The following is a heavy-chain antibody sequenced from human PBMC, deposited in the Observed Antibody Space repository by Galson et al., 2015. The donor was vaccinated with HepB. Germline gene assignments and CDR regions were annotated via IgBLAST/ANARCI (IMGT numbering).Heavy chain of an antibody. V-gene: IGHV4-31*03. CDR3: ARATGTTFPKYNWFDP. J-gene: IGHJ5*02. CDR1: GGSISSGGYY. Sequence: LSLTCTVSGGSISSGGYYWSWIRQHPGKGLEWIGYIYYSGSTYYNPSLKSRVTISVDTSKNQFSLKLSSVTAADTAVYYCARATGTTFPKYNWFDPWGQGTLVTVSS. CDR2: IYYSGST. D-gene: IGHD1-1*01.